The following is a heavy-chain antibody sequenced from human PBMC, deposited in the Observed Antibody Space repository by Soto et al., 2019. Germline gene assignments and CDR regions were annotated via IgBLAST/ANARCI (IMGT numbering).Heavy chain of an antibody. D-gene: IGHD6-13*01. V-gene: IGHV4-59*01. CDR2: VYNSGST. CDR3: ARFRREAVAGYTLDN. CDR1: GGSISSNY. J-gene: IGHJ4*01. Sequence: PSETLSLTCTVSGGSISSNYWTWIRQPPGKGLEWIGYVYNSGSTNYNPSLKSRVTISEDTSKSQFSLKVNSMTAADTAVYYCARFRREAVAGYTLDNWGQGILVTVSS.